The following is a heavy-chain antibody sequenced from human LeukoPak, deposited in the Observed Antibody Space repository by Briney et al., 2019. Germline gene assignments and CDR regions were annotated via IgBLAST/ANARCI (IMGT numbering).Heavy chain of an antibody. V-gene: IGHV3-7*01. CDR3: ARTVGVDYYDSSGYEP. Sequence: GGSLRLSCAASGFTFSSYWMSWVRQAPGKGLEWVANIKQDGSEKYYVDSVKGRFTISRDNAKNSLYLQMNSPRAEDTAVYYCARTVGVDYYDSSGYEPWGQGTLVTVSS. CDR1: GFTFSSYW. D-gene: IGHD3-22*01. CDR2: IKQDGSEK. J-gene: IGHJ4*02.